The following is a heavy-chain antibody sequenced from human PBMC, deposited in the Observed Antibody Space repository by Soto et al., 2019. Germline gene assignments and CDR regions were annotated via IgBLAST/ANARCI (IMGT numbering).Heavy chain of an antibody. Sequence: PSETLSLTCTVSGGSISSYYWSWIRQPPGKGLEWIGYIYYSGSTTYNPSLKSRVTISVDTSKNQFSLKLSSVTAADTAVYYCARGSDCSRTTCYLSPFDDWGQGTLVTVSS. D-gene: IGHD2-2*01. CDR1: GGSISSYY. V-gene: IGHV4-59*01. J-gene: IGHJ4*02. CDR3: ARGSDCSRTTCYLSPFDD. CDR2: IYYSGST.